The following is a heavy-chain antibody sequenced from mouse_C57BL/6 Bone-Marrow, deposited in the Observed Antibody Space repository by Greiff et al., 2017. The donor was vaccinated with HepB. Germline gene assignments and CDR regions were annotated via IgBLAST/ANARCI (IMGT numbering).Heavy chain of an antibody. Sequence: ESGPGLVKPSQSLSLTCSVTGYSITSGYYWNWIRQFPGNKLEWMGYISYDGSNNYNPSLKNRISITRDTSKNQFFLKLNSVTTEDTATYYCAREGDYDGYYAMDYWGQGTSVTVSS. CDR3: AREGDYDGYYAMDY. CDR1: GYSITSGYY. D-gene: IGHD2-4*01. J-gene: IGHJ4*01. V-gene: IGHV3-6*01. CDR2: ISYDGSN.